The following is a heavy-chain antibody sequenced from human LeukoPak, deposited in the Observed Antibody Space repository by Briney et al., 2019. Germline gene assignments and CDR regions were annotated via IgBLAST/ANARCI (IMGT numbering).Heavy chain of an antibody. CDR2: IWHDGSHK. CDR1: GFTFSTYG. Sequence: GGSLRLSCAASGFTFSTYGMHWVRQAPGKGLEWVTVIWHDGSHKDYADSVKGRFTISRDNSKNTLYLQMNDLRAEDTAMYYCVRGWGSNVYASAFDVWGQGTMVTVSS. J-gene: IGHJ3*01. CDR3: VRGWGSNVYASAFDV. V-gene: IGHV3-33*01. D-gene: IGHD3-16*01.